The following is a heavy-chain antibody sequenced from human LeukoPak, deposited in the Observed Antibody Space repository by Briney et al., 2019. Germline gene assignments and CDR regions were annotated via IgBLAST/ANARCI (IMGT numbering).Heavy chain of an antibody. J-gene: IGHJ4*02. CDR3: ARHAGIAAPGPDY. CDR1: GYSFTNYW. D-gene: IGHD6-13*01. CDR2: IHPGDSDT. V-gene: IGHV5-51*01. Sequence: GESLKISCKGSGYSFTNYWIGRVRQMPGKGLEWMGIIHPGDSDTRYSPSFQGQVTISADKSISTAYLQWTSLKASDTAMFYCARHAGIAAPGPDYWGQGTLVTVSS.